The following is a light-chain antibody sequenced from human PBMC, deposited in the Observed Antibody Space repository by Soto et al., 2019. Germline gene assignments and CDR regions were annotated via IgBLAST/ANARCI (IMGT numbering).Light chain of an antibody. CDR2: KAY. J-gene: IGKJ4*01. CDR3: QQYNSNPLT. V-gene: IGKV1-5*03. CDR1: QSVSTW. Sequence: DIQMTQSPSTLSASVGDRVTITCRASQSVSTWLAWYQQKPGKVPKLLIYKAYSLESGVPSRFSGSGSRTESTLTISSLQPYDFATYYCQQYNSNPLTFGGGTKVEIK.